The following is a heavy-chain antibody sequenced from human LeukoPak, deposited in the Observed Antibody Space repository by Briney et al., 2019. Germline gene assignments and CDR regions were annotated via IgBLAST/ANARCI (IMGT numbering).Heavy chain of an antibody. V-gene: IGHV4-30-2*01. J-gene: IGHJ4*02. CDR3: ARSRAARIAAAAQSGFFWDY. D-gene: IGHD6-13*01. Sequence: SETLSLTCTVSGGSISSGGYYWSWIRQPPGKGLEWIGYIYHSGSTYYNPSLKSRVTISVDRSKNQFSLKLSSVTAADTAVYYCARSRAARIAAAAQSGFFWDYWGQGTLVTVSS. CDR2: IYHSGST. CDR1: GGSISSGGYY.